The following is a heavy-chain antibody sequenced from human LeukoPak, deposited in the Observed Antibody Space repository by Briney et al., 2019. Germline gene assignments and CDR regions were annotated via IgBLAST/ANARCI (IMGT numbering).Heavy chain of an antibody. CDR3: ARVGPRSLYSSGWPQYYFDY. Sequence: SETLSLTCTVSGGSVSSGGYYWSWIRQPPGKGLEWIGYIYYSGSTNYNPSLKSRVTISVDTSKSQFSLKLSSVTAADTAVYYCARVGPRSLYSSGWPQYYFDYWGQGTLVTVSS. CDR2: IYYSGST. J-gene: IGHJ4*02. CDR1: GGSVSSGGYY. D-gene: IGHD6-19*01. V-gene: IGHV4-61*08.